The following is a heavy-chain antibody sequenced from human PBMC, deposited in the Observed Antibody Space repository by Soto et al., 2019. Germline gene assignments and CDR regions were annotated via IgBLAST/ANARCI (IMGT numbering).Heavy chain of an antibody. CDR2: SSAHNGNT. D-gene: IGHD1-1*01. J-gene: IGHJ5*02. CDR1: GYTFVDYG. Sequence: QVQLVQSGAEVQKPGASVKVSCKASGYTFVDYGISWVRQAPGQGLEWMGWSSAHNGNTNYPRKFQGRVTMTIDTSTCTAYMELRSLRSADTAVYYCARERRVHPGRQDLSYNWFDPWGQGTLVTVSS. CDR3: ARERRVHPGRQDLSYNWFDP. V-gene: IGHV1-18*01.